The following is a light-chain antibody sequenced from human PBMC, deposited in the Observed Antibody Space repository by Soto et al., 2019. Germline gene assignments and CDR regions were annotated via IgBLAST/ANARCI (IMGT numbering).Light chain of an antibody. CDR2: DVS. J-gene: IGLJ2*01. CDR1: SSDVGGYNY. V-gene: IGLV2-14*01. CDR3: SSYRSRSLVV. Sequence: QSALTQPASVSGSPGQSITISCTGTSSDVGGYNYVSWYQQHPGKAPKLMIYDVSNRPSGVSNRFSGSKSGNTASLTLSGLQAEDEADYYCSSYRSRSLVVFGGGTKLTVL.